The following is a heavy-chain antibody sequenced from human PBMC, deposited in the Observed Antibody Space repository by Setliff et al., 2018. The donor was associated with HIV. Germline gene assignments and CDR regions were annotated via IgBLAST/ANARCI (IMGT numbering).Heavy chain of an antibody. CDR2: INHSGGT. V-gene: IGHV4-34*01. Sequence: SETLSLTCAVYGGSFSDYSWSWVRQPPGKGLEWIGEINHSGGTNYNPSLKSRVTISVDTSKNQFSLKLTSVTAADTAVYYCASLSGAYRHDHDGFDIWGRGTMVTVSS. CDR1: GGSFSDYS. J-gene: IGHJ3*02. D-gene: IGHD2-15*01. CDR3: ASLSGAYRHDHDGFDI.